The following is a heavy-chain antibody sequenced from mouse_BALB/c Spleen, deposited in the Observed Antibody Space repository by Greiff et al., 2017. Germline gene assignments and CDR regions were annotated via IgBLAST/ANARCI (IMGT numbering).Heavy chain of an antibody. CDR2: IWAGGST. D-gene: IGHD2-1*01. CDR1: GFSLTSYG. Sequence: VQGVESGPGLVAPSQSLSITCTVSGFSLTSYGVHWVRQPPGKGLEWLGVIWAGGSTNYNSALMSRLSISKDNSKSQVFLKMNSLQTDDTAMYYCARYGNYRYAMDYWGQGTSVTVSS. J-gene: IGHJ4*01. CDR3: ARYGNYRYAMDY. V-gene: IGHV2-9*02.